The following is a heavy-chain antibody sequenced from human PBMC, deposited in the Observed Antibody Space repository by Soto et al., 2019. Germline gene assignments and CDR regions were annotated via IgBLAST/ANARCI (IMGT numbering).Heavy chain of an antibody. CDR3: ARRYSSSFDY. V-gene: IGHV4-59*08. D-gene: IGHD6-13*01. CDR2: IYYSGST. Sequence: QVQLQESGPGLVKPSETLSLTCTVSGGSISSYYWSWIRQPPGKGLEWIGYIYYSGSTNYNPSLKSRVPISVHTSKNQFSLKLSSVTAADTAVYYCARRYSSSFDYWGQGTLVTVSS. J-gene: IGHJ4*02. CDR1: GGSISSYY.